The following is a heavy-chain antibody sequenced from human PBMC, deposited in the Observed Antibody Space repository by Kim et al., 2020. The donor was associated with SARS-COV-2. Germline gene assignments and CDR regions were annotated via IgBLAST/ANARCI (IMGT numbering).Heavy chain of an antibody. J-gene: IGHJ4*02. D-gene: IGHD1-26*01. V-gene: IGHV1-18*01. CDR3: ARDRAVGATDY. CDR2: T. Sequence: TNYAPQLQGRVTMTTDPSTRTVYMELRSLRSDDTAVYYCARDRAVGATDYWGQGTLVTVSS.